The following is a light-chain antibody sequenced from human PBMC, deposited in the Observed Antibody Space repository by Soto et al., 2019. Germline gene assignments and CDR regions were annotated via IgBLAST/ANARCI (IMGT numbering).Light chain of an antibody. V-gene: IGKV1-39*01. CDR3: QQGYSTPYT. CDR1: QSISTY. J-gene: IGKJ2*01. Sequence: DIQMTQSPSSLSASVGDRDTITCRASQSISTYLNWYQQKPGKAPKLVISAASSFQSGVPSRFSGSGSGTDFTLTISSLQPEDFATYYCQQGYSTPYTFGQGTKLEIK. CDR2: AAS.